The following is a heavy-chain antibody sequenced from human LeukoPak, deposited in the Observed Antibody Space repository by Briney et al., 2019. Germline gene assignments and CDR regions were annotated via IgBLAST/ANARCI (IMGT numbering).Heavy chain of an antibody. CDR3: ARQRSGWSYDAFDI. V-gene: IGHV1-2*02. CDR1: GYTFTGYY. D-gene: IGHD6-19*01. J-gene: IGHJ3*02. CDR2: INPNSGGT. Sequence: RASVKVSCKASGYTFTGYYMHWVRQAPGQGLEWMGWINPNSGGTNYAQKFQGRVTMTRDTSISTAYMELSRLRSDDTAVFYCARQRSGWSYDAFDIWGQGTMVTVSS.